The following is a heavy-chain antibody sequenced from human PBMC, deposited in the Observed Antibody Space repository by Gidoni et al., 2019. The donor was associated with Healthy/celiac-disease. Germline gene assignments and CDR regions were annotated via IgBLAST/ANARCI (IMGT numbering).Heavy chain of an antibody. CDR1: GFTFSGSA. V-gene: IGHV3-73*01. J-gene: IGHJ6*02. D-gene: IGHD1-1*01. CDR3: TIPNWNKAYYYYGMDV. Sequence: EVQLVESGGGVVQPGGSLILSCAASGFTFSGSAMHWVRQASGKGLEWVGRIRSKANSYATAYAASVKGRFTISRDDSKNTAYLQMNSLKTEDTAVYYCTIPNWNKAYYYYGMDVWGQGTTVTVSS. CDR2: IRSKANSYAT.